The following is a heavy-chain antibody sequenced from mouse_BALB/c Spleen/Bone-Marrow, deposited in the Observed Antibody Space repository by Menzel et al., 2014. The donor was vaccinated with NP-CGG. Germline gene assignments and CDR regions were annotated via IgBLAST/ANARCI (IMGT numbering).Heavy chain of an antibody. CDR1: GFSLTSYA. CDR2: MWIGGST. V-gene: IGHV2-2*02. J-gene: IGHJ4*01. CDR3: XXXXXRXXXAMDY. Sequence: QVQLQQSGPGLVQPAQSLSITCTVSGFSLTSYAIHWVRQSPGKGLEWLGVMWIGGSTDYNAAFISRLNITKDNSKSQVFFKMNSLQTNDTAIXXXXXXXXRXXXAMDYWGXGTSVTVSS.